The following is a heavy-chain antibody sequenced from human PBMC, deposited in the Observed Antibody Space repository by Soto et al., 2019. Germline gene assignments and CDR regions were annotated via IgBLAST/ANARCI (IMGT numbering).Heavy chain of an antibody. Sequence: GASGKVSCKASGYTFTSYAMHWVRQAPGQRLEWMGWINAGNGNTKYSQKFQGRVTITRDTSASTAYMELSSLRSEDTAVYYCAREFLGGYGNYWGQGTLVTVSS. V-gene: IGHV1-3*01. CDR1: GYTFTSYA. CDR3: AREFLGGYGNY. J-gene: IGHJ4*02. CDR2: INAGNGNT. D-gene: IGHD4-17*01.